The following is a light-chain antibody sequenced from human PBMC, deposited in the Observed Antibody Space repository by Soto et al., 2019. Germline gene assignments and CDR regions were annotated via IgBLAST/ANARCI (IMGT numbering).Light chain of an antibody. Sequence: DIVMTQSPLSLPVTPGEPASISCRSSQSLLHNDGYNYLDWYLQKPGQSPQLLIYLGSNRASGVPDRFSGSGSGTDFTLKISRVEAEDVGVYYCMQALQTPTFGQGTKVEIK. CDR3: MQALQTPT. J-gene: IGKJ1*01. CDR2: LGS. V-gene: IGKV2-28*01. CDR1: QSLLHNDGYNY.